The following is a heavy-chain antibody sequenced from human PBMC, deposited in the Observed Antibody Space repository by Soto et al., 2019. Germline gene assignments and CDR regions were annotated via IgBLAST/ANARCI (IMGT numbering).Heavy chain of an antibody. V-gene: IGHV3-23*01. Sequence: GGSLRLSCAASGFTFSSYAMSWVRQAPGQGLEWVSAISGSGGSTYYADSVKGRFTISRDNSKNTLYLQMNSLRAEDTAVYYCATAPRGTASFFDYWGQGTLVTVSS. D-gene: IGHD1-1*01. CDR1: GFTFSSYA. CDR2: ISGSGGST. J-gene: IGHJ4*02. CDR3: ATAPRGTASFFDY.